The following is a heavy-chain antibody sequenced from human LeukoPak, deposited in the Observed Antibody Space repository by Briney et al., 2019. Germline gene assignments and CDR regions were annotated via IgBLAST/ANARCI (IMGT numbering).Heavy chain of an antibody. CDR2: IKQDGSEK. J-gene: IGHJ4*02. Sequence: GGSLRLSCAASGFIFSNYWMSWVRQAPGKGLEWVANIKQDGSEKFYVDSVKGRFIISRDNAKNSLYLQMNSLRVEDTAVYYCARWSMAVAGPNFDYWGRGTLVTVSS. CDR1: GFIFSNYW. CDR3: ARWSMAVAGPNFDY. V-gene: IGHV3-7*01. D-gene: IGHD6-13*01.